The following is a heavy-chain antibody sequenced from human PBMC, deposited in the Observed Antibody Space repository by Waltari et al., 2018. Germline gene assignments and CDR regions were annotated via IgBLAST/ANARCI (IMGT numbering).Heavy chain of an antibody. CDR1: GFSIRSHW. J-gene: IGHJ4*02. CDR3: AKPLIAAAGPFDY. CDR2: INGDGSST. D-gene: IGHD6-13*01. V-gene: IGHV3-74*01. Sequence: EVQLVDSGGGLVQPGGSLRLSCAASGFSIRSHWMHWVRQAPGKGLVWVSRINGDGSSTRYADSVKGRFTISRDNAKNTLYLQMNSLRAEDTAVYYCAKPLIAAAGPFDYWGQGTLVTVSS.